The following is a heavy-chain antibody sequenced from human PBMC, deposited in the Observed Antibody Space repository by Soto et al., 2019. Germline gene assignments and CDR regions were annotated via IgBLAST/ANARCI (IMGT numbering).Heavy chain of an antibody. J-gene: IGHJ6*02. CDR3: ARDNRDYDSSGYPRGMDV. CDR2: IIPIFGTA. D-gene: IGHD3-22*01. CDR1: GGTFSSYA. V-gene: IGHV1-69*13. Sequence: ASVKVSCKASGGTFSSYAISWVRQAPGQGLEWMGGIIPIFGTANYAQKFQGRVTITADESTSTAYMELSSLRSEDTAVYYCARDNRDYDSSGYPRGMDVWGQGTTVTVSS.